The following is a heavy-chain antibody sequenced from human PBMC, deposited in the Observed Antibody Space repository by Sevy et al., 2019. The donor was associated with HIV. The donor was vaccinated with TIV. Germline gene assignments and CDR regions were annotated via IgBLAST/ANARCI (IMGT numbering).Heavy chain of an antibody. D-gene: IGHD1-26*01. CDR2: ISYDGINK. V-gene: IGHV3-30-3*01. CDR3: ARETRSGNDAFDI. CDR1: GFTFSSYA. J-gene: IGHJ3*02. Sequence: GGSLRLSCAASGFTFSSYAMHWVRQAPGKGLEWVAVISYDGINKYYADSVKGRFTISRDNCKNTLYLQMNGLRAEDTAVYYCARETRSGNDAFDIWGQGTMVTVSS.